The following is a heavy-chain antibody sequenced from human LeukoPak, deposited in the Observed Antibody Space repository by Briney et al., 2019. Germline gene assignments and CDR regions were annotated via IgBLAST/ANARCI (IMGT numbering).Heavy chain of an antibody. Sequence: ASVKVSCKASGYTFTGYYMHWVRQAPGQGLEWMGWINPNSGGTNYAQKLQGRVTMTTDTSTSTAYMELRSLRSDDTAVYYCARGSRKTYSSGWYAYWGQGTLVTVSS. CDR1: GYTFTGYY. J-gene: IGHJ4*02. CDR3: ARGSRKTYSSGWYAY. CDR2: INPNSGGT. D-gene: IGHD6-19*01. V-gene: IGHV1-2*02.